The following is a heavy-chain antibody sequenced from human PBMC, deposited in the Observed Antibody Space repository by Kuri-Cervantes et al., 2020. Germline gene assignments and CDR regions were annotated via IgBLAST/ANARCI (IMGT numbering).Heavy chain of an antibody. D-gene: IGHD3-3*01. Sequence: GESLKISCAASGFTFDDDAMHWVRQAPGKGLEWVAVISYDGSNKYYADSVKGRFTISRDNSKNTLYLQMNSLKTEDTAVYYCTTDRGKWDFWSGYSPYYYMDVWGEGTTVTVSS. CDR2: ISYDGSNK. J-gene: IGHJ6*03. V-gene: IGHV3-30*07. CDR3: TTDRGKWDFWSGYSPYYYMDV. CDR1: GFTFDDDA.